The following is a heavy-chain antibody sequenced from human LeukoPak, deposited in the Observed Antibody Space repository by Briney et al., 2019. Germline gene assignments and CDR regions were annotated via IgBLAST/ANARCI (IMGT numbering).Heavy chain of an antibody. CDR1: GFTFSSYA. J-gene: IGHJ6*03. Sequence: GGSLRLSCAASGFTFSSYAMHWVRQASGKGLEWVAVISCDGSNKYYADSVKGRFTISRDNSKNTLYLQMNSLRAEDTAVYYCAREAGDYYYYYMDVWGKGTTVTVSS. CDR3: AREAGDYYYYYMDV. D-gene: IGHD6-13*01. CDR2: ISCDGSNK. V-gene: IGHV3-30*04.